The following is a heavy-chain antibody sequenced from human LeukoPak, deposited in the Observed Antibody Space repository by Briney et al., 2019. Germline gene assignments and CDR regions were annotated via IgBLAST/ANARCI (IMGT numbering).Heavy chain of an antibody. V-gene: IGHV1-24*01. D-gene: IGHD2-15*01. CDR2: FDPEVGET. CDR3: ATARGVVVAATGGVGYYFDY. Sequence: ASVKVSCKVSVYTLTELFMHWARQAPGKGLEWRGGFDPEVGETIYAQKFQGRVTVTEDTSTDTVYMELSSLRSEDTAVYYCATARGVVVAATGGVGYYFDYWGQGTLVTVSS. J-gene: IGHJ4*02. CDR1: VYTLTELF.